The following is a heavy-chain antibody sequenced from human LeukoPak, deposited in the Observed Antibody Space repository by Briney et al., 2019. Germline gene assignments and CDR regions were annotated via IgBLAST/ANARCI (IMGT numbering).Heavy chain of an antibody. J-gene: IGHJ4*02. D-gene: IGHD3-16*01. CDR2: IVPILGTA. CDR1: GGTFSSYA. CDR3: ARDPGWGFDY. V-gene: IGHV1-69*05. Sequence: SVKVSCKASGGTFSSYAISWVRQAPGQGLEWMGGIVPILGTANYAQKFQGRVTITTDESTSTAYMELSSLRSEDTAVYYCARDPGWGFDYWGQGTLVTVSS.